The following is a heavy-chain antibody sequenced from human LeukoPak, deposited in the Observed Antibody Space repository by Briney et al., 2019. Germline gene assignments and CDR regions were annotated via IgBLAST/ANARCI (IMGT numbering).Heavy chain of an antibody. D-gene: IGHD2-2*01. CDR1: GFTFSSYS. V-gene: IGHV3-21*01. Sequence: GGSLRLSCAASGFTFSSYSMNWVRQAPGKGLEWVSSISSSSSYIYYADSVKGRFTISRDNAKNSLYLQMNSLRAEDTAVYYCASAAPTSYWFGPWGQGTLVTVSS. CDR2: ISSSSSYI. CDR3: ASAAPTSYWFGP. J-gene: IGHJ5*02.